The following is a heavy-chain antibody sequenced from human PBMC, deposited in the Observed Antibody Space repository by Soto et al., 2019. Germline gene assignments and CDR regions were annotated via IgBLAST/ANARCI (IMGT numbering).Heavy chain of an antibody. D-gene: IGHD5-12*01. J-gene: IGHJ3*02. Sequence: GESLKISCKGSGYSFTSYWIGWVRQMPGKGLEWMGIIYPGDSDTRYSPSFQGQVTISADKSISTAYLQWSSLKASDTAMYYCARPPGYSGYEGDAFDIWGQGTMVTVSS. CDR2: IYPGDSDT. CDR1: GYSFTSYW. CDR3: ARPPGYSGYEGDAFDI. V-gene: IGHV5-51*01.